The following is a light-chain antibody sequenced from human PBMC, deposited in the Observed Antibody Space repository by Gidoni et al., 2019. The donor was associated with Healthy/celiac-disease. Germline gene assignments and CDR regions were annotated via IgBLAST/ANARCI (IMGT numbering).Light chain of an antibody. V-gene: IGKV3-11*01. Sequence: EIVLTQSPATLSLSPGERATLSCRARQRVSSYLAWYQQKPGQAPRLLIYDASTRATGIPARFSGSGSGTDFTLTISSLEPEDFAVSYCQQRSNWPLTFGGGTKVEIK. CDR1: QRVSSY. CDR3: QQRSNWPLT. J-gene: IGKJ4*01. CDR2: DAS.